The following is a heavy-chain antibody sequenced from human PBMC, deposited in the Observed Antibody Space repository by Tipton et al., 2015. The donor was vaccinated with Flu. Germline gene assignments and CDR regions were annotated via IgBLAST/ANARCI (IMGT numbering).Heavy chain of an antibody. J-gene: IGHJ4*02. CDR2: VYFSGSA. D-gene: IGHD6-13*01. CDR1: GDSISSSSYY. V-gene: IGHV4-39*07. CDR3: ARGRGAAAGNFDY. Sequence: TLSLTCIVSGDSISSSSYYWGWIRQPPGKGLEWIGTVYFSGSAYYSPSLESRATISIDTSKNHFSLSLTSVTAADTAVYYCARGRGAAAGNFDYWGQGTLVTVSS.